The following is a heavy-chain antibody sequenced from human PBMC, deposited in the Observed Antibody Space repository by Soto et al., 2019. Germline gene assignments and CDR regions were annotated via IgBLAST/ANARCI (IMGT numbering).Heavy chain of an antibody. CDR3: ARGLYDSSGYYYGLDY. J-gene: IGHJ4*02. Sequence: GGSLRLSCAASGFTVSSNYMSWVRQAPGKGLEWVSVIYSGGSTYYADSVKGRFTISRDNSKNTLYLQMNSLRAEDTAVYYCARGLYDSSGYYYGLDYWGQGTLVTVSS. V-gene: IGHV3-53*01. CDR1: GFTVSSNY. D-gene: IGHD3-22*01. CDR2: IYSGGST.